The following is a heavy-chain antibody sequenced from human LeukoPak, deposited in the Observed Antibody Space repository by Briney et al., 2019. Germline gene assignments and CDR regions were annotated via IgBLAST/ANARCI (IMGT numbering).Heavy chain of an antibody. D-gene: IGHD3-10*01. CDR2: IWYDGSNK. J-gene: IGHJ4*02. CDR1: GFTFSSYG. V-gene: IGHV3-33*06. Sequence: GGSLRLSRAASGFTFSSYGMHWVRQAPGKGLEWVAVIWYDGSNKYYADSVKGRFTISRDNSKNTLYLQMNSLRAEDTAVYYCAKLVQYGSGPFDYWGQGTLVTVSS. CDR3: AKLVQYGSGPFDY.